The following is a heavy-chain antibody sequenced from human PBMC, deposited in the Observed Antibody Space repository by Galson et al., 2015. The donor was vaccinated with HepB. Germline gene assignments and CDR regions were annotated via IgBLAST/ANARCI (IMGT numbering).Heavy chain of an antibody. CDR2: IWYDGSNK. D-gene: IGHD3-3*01. CDR1: GFTFSSYG. CDR3: ARDGAPRTTYYDFWSGYYKTYYYYGMDV. Sequence: SLRLSCAASGFTFSSYGMHWVRQAPGKGLEWVAVIWYDGSNKYYADSVKGRFTISRDNSKNTLYLQMNSLRAEDTAVYYCARDGAPRTTYYDFWSGYYKTYYYYGMDVWGQGTTVTVSS. J-gene: IGHJ6*02. V-gene: IGHV3-33*01.